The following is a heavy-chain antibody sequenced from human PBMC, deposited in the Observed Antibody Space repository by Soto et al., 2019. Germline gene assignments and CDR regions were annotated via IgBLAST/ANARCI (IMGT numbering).Heavy chain of an antibody. J-gene: IGHJ6*02. D-gene: IGHD4-17*01. CDR1: GGSISSYY. Sequence: SETLSLTCTVSGGSISSYYWSWIRQPPGKGLEWIGYIYYSGSTNYNPSLKSRVTISVDTSKNQFSLKLSSVTAADTAVYYCARATVTHYYYYGMDVWGQGTTVTVSS. CDR2: IYYSGST. CDR3: ARATVTHYYYYGMDV. V-gene: IGHV4-59*01.